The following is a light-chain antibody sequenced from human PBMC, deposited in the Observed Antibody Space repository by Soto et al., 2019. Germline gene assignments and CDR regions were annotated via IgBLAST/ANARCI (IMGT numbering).Light chain of an antibody. CDR1: NSDVGGYNY. CDR3: SSYTSSSTMV. CDR2: EVS. Sequence: QSALTQPASVSGSTGQSITISCTGTNSDVGGYNYVSWYQQNPGKAPKLMIYEVSNRPSAVSNRFSGSKSGSTASLTISGLQAEDEADYDCSSYTSSSTMVFGGGTKLTVL. V-gene: IGLV2-14*01. J-gene: IGLJ2*01.